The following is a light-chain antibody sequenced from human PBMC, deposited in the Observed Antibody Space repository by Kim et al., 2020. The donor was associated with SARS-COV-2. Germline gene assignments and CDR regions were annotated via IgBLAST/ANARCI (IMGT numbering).Light chain of an antibody. V-gene: IGLV3-9*01. CDR2: RDS. J-gene: IGLJ3*02. CDR3: QVWDSSTV. CDR1: NIGSKN. Sequence: SVAMGQRARITCGGNNIGSKNVHWYQRKPGQAPVLVIYRDSNRPSGIPERFSGSNSGNTATLTISRAQAGDEADYYCQVWDSSTVFGGGTQLTVL.